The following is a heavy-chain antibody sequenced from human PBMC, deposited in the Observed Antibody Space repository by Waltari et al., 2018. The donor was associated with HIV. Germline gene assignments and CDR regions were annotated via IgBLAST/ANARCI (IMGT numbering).Heavy chain of an antibody. Sequence: QVQLQQWGAGLLKPSETLSLTCAVYGGSFSGYYWSWIRQPPGKGLEWIGEINHSGSTNYNPSLKSRVTISVDTSKNQFSLKLSSVTAADTAVYYCARGLGLSSSSSGSSWGFDYWGQGTLVTVSS. J-gene: IGHJ4*02. CDR3: ARGLGLSSSSSGSSWGFDY. CDR2: INHSGST. D-gene: IGHD6-6*01. V-gene: IGHV4-34*01. CDR1: GGSFSGYY.